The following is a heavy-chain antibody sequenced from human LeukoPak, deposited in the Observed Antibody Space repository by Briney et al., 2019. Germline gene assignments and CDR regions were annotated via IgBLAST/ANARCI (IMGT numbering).Heavy chain of an antibody. CDR1: GHSFTSYW. D-gene: IGHD3-22*01. CDR3: ARRFGYYYDSSGYYYFDY. V-gene: IGHV5-51*01. Sequence: GESLKISCKGSGHSFTSYWIGWVRQMPGKGLEWMGIIYPGDSDTRYSPSFQGQVTISADKSISTAYLQWSSLKASDTAMYYCARRFGYYYDSSGYYYFDYWGQGTLVTVSS. J-gene: IGHJ4*02. CDR2: IYPGDSDT.